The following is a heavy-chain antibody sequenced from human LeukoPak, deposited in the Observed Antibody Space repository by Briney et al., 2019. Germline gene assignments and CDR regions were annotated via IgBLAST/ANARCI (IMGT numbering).Heavy chain of an antibody. Sequence: GGSLRLSCAASGFTFSSYGMHWVRQAPGKGLEWVAVIWYDGSNKYYADSVKGRFTISRDNSKNTLYLQMNSLRAEDTAVYYCARAGRTGSNDGGYWGQGTLVTVSS. D-gene: IGHD2-8*01. J-gene: IGHJ4*02. CDR1: GFTFSSYG. CDR3: ARAGRTGSNDGGY. V-gene: IGHV3-33*01. CDR2: IWYDGSNK.